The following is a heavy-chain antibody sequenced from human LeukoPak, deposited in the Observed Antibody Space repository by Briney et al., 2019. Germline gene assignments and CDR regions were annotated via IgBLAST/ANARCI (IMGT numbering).Heavy chain of an antibody. CDR1: GGSISSSSYY. CDR2: LYYSGST. V-gene: IGHV4-39*01. CDR3: ANSANYGGNSGFFDY. J-gene: IGHJ4*02. Sequence: NPSETLSLTCTVSGGSISSSSYYWGWIRQPPGKGLEWIGSLYYSGSTHYNPSLKSRVTISVDTSKNQFSLKLSSVTAADTAVYYCANSANYGGNSGFFDYWGQGTLVTVSS. D-gene: IGHD4-23*01.